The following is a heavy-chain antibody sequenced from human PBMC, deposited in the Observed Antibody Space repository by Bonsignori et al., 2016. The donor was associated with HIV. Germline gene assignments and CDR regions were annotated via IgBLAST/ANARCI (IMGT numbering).Heavy chain of an antibody. J-gene: IGHJ2*01. CDR2: INPSTGDT. CDR3: ARDPGLGGAANWYFDV. Sequence: QVQLVQSGAEVKKPGASVQVFCKASGYNFIGYYIHWVRLAPGQGLEWMGWINPSTGDTKSAQNFQGRVTLTRDTSINTVYMNLDSLTSDDTAVYYCARDPGLGGAANWYFDVWGRG. CDR1: GYNFIGYY. D-gene: IGHD3-16*01. V-gene: IGHV1-2*02.